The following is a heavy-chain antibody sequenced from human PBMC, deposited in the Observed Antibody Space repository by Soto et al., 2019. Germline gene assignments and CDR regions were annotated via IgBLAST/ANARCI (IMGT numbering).Heavy chain of an antibody. D-gene: IGHD6-6*01. J-gene: IGHJ4*02. Sequence: SGGSLRLSCAASGFTFSSYSMNWVRQAPGKGLEWVSYISSSSSIIYYADSVKGRFTISRDNAKNSLYLQMNSLRDEDTAVYYCARAIAARGPRPFDYWGQGTLVTVSS. CDR1: GFTFSSYS. CDR3: ARAIAARGPRPFDY. V-gene: IGHV3-48*02. CDR2: ISSSSSII.